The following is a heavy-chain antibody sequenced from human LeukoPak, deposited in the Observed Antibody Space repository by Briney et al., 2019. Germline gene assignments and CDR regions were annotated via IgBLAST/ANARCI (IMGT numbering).Heavy chain of an antibody. Sequence: EASVKVSCKASGGTFSSYAISWVRQAPGQGLEWKGGIIPIFGTADYAQKFQGRVTITADESTSTAYMELSSLRSEDTAVYYCARGYYGSGSYYNTTNWFDPWGQGTLVTVSS. CDR3: ARGYYGSGSYYNTTNWFDP. CDR2: IIPIFGTA. V-gene: IGHV1-69*13. D-gene: IGHD3-10*01. J-gene: IGHJ5*02. CDR1: GGTFSSYA.